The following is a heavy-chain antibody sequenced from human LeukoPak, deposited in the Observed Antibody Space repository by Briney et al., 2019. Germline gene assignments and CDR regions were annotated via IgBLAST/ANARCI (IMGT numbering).Heavy chain of an antibody. CDR3: ARADTAMALDY. CDR1: GYTFTGYY. Sequence: ASVKVSCKASGYTFTGYYMHWVRQAPGQGLEWMGWINPNSGGTNHAQKFQGRVTMTRDTSISTAYMELSGLRSDDTAVYYCARADTAMALDYWGQGTLVTVSS. D-gene: IGHD5-18*01. J-gene: IGHJ4*02. CDR2: INPNSGGT. V-gene: IGHV1-2*02.